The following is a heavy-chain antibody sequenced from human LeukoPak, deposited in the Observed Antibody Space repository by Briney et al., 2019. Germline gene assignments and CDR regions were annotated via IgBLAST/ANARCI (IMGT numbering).Heavy chain of an antibody. CDR3: AKGNYYDSSGYSYFDY. Sequence: GGSLRLSCAASGFTFSSYGMHWVRQAPGKGLEWVAFIRFDGSNKHYADSVKGRFTISRDNSKNTLYLQMSSLRAEDTAVYYCAKGNYYDSSGYSYFDYWGQGTLVTVSS. CDR2: IRFDGSNK. V-gene: IGHV3-30*02. D-gene: IGHD3-22*01. J-gene: IGHJ4*02. CDR1: GFTFSSYG.